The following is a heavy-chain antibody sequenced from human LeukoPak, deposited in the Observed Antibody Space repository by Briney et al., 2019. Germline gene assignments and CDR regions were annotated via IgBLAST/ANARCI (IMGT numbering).Heavy chain of an antibody. J-gene: IGHJ4*02. CDR2: INPNSGVT. D-gene: IGHD3-10*01. CDR1: GYTFIDFY. V-gene: IGHV1-2*02. Sequence: GASVKVSCKASGYTFIDFYMHWVRQAPGQGLKWMGWINPNSGVTKYAQMFQDRVTMTRDTSITTAYMDLSRLTSDDTAVYYCATGGRISGSYYYFDNWGQGSLVTVSS. CDR3: ATGGRISGSYYYFDN.